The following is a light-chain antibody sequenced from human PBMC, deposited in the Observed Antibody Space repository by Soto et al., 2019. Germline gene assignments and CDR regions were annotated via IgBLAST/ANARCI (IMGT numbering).Light chain of an antibody. CDR3: QQYNNTNTPWM. Sequence: IHIAQSPSTLSGSVCHRVTITFLASQTLTTVMAWYQQKPGKAPKLLVYDASTLQSGVATRFSGSGSGTEFTLIISGMQHEDYATYYCQQYNNTNTPWMFGQGTKVDNK. J-gene: IGKJ1*01. CDR2: DAS. CDR1: QTLTTV. V-gene: IGKV1-5*01.